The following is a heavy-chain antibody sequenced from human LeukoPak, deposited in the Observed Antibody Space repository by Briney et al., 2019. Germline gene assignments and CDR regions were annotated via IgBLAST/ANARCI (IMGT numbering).Heavy chain of an antibody. D-gene: IGHD3-3*01. CDR3: ARVDRYDFYCDY. CDR1: GDSISSGGYS. V-gene: IGHV4-30-4*07. J-gene: IGHJ4*02. CDR2: IYYSGST. Sequence: SETLSLTCAVSGDSISSGGYSWSWIRQPPGKGLEWIGYIYYSGSTYYNPSLKSRVTISVDTSKNQFSLKLSSVTAADTAVYYCARVDRYDFYCDYWGQGTVVTVSS.